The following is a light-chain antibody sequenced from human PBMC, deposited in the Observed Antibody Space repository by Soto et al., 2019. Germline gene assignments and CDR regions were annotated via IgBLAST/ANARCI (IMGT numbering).Light chain of an antibody. J-gene: IGLJ2*01. CDR3: CSYAGSYSL. V-gene: IGLV2-11*01. CDR2: DVT. CDR1: SSNTV. Sequence: QSALAQPRSVSGSPGQSVTISCTGTSSNTVSWYQHHPGKAPKLMISDVTNRPSGVPDRFSGSQSGITAFLTISGLQVEDEDDYYCCSYAGSYSLFGGGTKVTVL.